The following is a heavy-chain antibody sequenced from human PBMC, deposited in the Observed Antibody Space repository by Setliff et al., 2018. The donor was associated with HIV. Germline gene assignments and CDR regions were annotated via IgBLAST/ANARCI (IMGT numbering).Heavy chain of an antibody. J-gene: IGHJ4*02. CDR1: GFTFSSYA. CDR3: AKKTAAYTSGSWLHY. Sequence: GSLRLSCASSGFTFSSYAMTWVRQAPGKGLECVAVISGSGGDTYYADSVEGRFVISREKSKSTLYLQMNSLRAEDTAVYYCAKKTAAYTSGSWLHYWGQGTLVTVSS. CDR2: ISGSGGDT. D-gene: IGHD3-10*01. V-gene: IGHV3-23*01.